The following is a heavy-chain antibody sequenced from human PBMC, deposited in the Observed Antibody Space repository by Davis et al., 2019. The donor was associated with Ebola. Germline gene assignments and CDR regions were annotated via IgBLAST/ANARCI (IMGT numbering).Heavy chain of an antibody. J-gene: IGHJ6*04. V-gene: IGHV6-1*01. CDR2: TYYTSKWYN. D-gene: IGHD5-18*01. CDR1: GDSASGSGGA. CDR3: SRGWLRTGFDV. Sequence: HSQTPSLTCAISGDSASGSGGAWNWVRQSPSGGLEWLGRTYYTSKWYNDYAESVKSRITINTDTSKNQFSLHLSSMTPEDTALYYCSRGWLRTGFDVWGEGTTVTVSS.